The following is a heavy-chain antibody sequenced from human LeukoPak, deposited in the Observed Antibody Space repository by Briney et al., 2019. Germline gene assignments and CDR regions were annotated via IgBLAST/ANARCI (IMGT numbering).Heavy chain of an antibody. V-gene: IGHV1-69*06. D-gene: IGHD3-22*01. CDR2: IIPSFGTA. J-gene: IGHJ4*02. CDR3: ARAGQNYYDSSGYYSVPLDY. CDR1: GGTFSSYA. Sequence: SVKVSCKASGGTFSSYAISWVRHASEQGLEWMGGIIPSFGTANYAQKFQGRVTITADKSTSTAYMELISLRSEDTAVYYCARAGQNYYDSSGYYSVPLDYWGQGTLVTVSS.